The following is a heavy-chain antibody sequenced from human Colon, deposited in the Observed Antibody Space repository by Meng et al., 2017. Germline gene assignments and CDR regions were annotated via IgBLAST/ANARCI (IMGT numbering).Heavy chain of an antibody. CDR1: GFIFSDYY. CDR2: ISTTGSIA. V-gene: IGHV3-11*01. J-gene: IGHJ4*02. Sequence: QVQLVESGGGWVKPGGSLRLSCAASGFIFSDYYMAWIRQTPGKGLEWVSYISTTGSIAYYADSVKGRFTISRDNAKNSVYLQMNSLRAEDTAAYYCATTGSRSSGSWGQGTLVTVSS. CDR3: ATTGSRSSGS. D-gene: IGHD3-22*01.